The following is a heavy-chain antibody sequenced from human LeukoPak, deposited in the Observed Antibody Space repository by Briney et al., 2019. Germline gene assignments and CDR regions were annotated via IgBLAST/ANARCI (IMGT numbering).Heavy chain of an antibody. Sequence: ASVKVSCKASGYTFTSYGISWVRQAPGQGLEWMGWISAYNGNTNYAQKLQGRVTMTTDTSTSTAYMELRSLRSDGTAVYYCARAFSPTYYYDSSGYYLDYWGQGTLVTVSS. V-gene: IGHV1-18*01. CDR2: ISAYNGNT. D-gene: IGHD3-22*01. CDR1: GYTFTSYG. CDR3: ARAFSPTYYYDSSGYYLDY. J-gene: IGHJ4*02.